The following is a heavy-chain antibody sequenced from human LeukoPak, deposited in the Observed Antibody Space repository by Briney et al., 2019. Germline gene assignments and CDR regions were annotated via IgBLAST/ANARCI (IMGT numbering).Heavy chain of an antibody. Sequence: SETLSLTCTVSGDSISSSSYYWGWIRQPPGKGLEWIATVFYTGSTYYNPSLKSRITIFVDTSKNQFSLKLSSATAADTAVYFCARTESGYYSWFAPWGQGTLVTVSS. CDR1: GDSISSSSYY. J-gene: IGHJ5*02. V-gene: IGHV4-39*01. CDR3: ARTESGYYSWFAP. D-gene: IGHD3-3*01. CDR2: VFYTGST.